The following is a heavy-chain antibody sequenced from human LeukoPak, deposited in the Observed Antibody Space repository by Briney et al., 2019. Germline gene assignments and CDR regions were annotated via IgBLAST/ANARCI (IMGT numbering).Heavy chain of an antibody. D-gene: IGHD3-10*01. CDR2: INSDGSST. Sequence: GGSLRLSCAASGFTFSSYWMHWVRQAPGKGLVWVSRINSDGSSTSYADSVKGRFTISRDNPKNTLYLQMNSLRAEDTAVYYCARDEAMVRGPYWEYYYYGMDVWGKGTTVTVSS. J-gene: IGHJ6*04. CDR3: ARDEAMVRGPYWEYYYYGMDV. CDR1: GFTFSSYW. V-gene: IGHV3-74*01.